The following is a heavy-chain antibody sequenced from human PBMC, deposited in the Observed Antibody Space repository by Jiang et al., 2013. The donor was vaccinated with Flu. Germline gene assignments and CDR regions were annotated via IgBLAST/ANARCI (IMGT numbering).Heavy chain of an antibody. CDR1: GYTFTDYY. V-gene: IGHV1-46*01. CDR3: ARDTLFGVVSSLAY. D-gene: IGHD3-3*01. J-gene: IGHJ4*02. CDR2: IKPGGGDT. Sequence: SGAEVKKPGASVKVSCKASGYTFTDYYIHWVRQAPGQGLEWMGIIKPGGGDTFTAQKFRGRVTFTVDTSTSTAYMELSSLTFEDTAVYYCARDTLFGVVSSLAYWGQGTLVTVSP.